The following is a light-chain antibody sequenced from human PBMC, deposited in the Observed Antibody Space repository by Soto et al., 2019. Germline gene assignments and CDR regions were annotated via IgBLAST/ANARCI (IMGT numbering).Light chain of an antibody. CDR1: QGVTTN. CDR3: QQYGSSCT. Sequence: EVLTTQSPATLSVSPGERATLSCRAGQGVTTNFAWYQQKPGQAPRLLIYGASSRATGIPDRFSGSGSGTDFTLTISRLEPEDFAVYYCQQYGSSCTFGQGTKVDIK. CDR2: GAS. J-gene: IGKJ1*01. V-gene: IGKV3-20*01.